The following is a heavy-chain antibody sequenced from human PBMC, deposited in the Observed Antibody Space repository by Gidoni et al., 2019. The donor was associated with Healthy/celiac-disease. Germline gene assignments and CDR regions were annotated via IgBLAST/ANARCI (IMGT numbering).Heavy chain of an antibody. Sequence: QVQLQESGPGLVKPSETLSLTCTVSGGSISSYYWSWIRQPPGKGLEWIGYIYYSGSTNYNPSLKSRVTISVDTSKNQFSLKLSSVTAADTAVYYCARGGVAGQVFDYWGQGTLVTVSS. CDR3: ARGGVAGQVFDY. CDR2: IYYSGST. V-gene: IGHV4-59*01. D-gene: IGHD6-19*01. J-gene: IGHJ4*02. CDR1: GGSISSYY.